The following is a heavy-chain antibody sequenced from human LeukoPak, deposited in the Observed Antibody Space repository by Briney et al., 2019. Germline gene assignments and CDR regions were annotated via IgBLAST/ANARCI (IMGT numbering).Heavy chain of an antibody. CDR2: ISSSSSYI. Sequence: GGSLRLSCAASGFTFSSYSMNWVRQAPGKGLEWVSSISSSSSYIYYADSVKGRFTISRDNAKNSLYLQMNSLRAEDTAVYYCARRGDIVVVPAAISGWFDPWGQGTLVTVSS. V-gene: IGHV3-21*01. J-gene: IGHJ5*02. CDR3: ARRGDIVVVPAAISGWFDP. D-gene: IGHD2-2*02. CDR1: GFTFSSYS.